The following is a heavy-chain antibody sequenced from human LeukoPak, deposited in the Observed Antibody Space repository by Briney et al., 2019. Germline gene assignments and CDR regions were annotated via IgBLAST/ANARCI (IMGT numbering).Heavy chain of an antibody. V-gene: IGHV4-30-4*01. CDR3: ARWFGESWDWFDP. CDR1: GGSISSGDYY. D-gene: IGHD3-10*01. CDR2: IYYSGST. J-gene: IGHJ5*02. Sequence: SQTLSLTCTVSGGSISSGDYYWSWIRQPPGKGLEWIGYIYYSGSTYYNPSLKSQVTISVDTSKNQFSLKLSSVTAADTAVYYCARWFGESWDWFDPWGQGTLVTVSS.